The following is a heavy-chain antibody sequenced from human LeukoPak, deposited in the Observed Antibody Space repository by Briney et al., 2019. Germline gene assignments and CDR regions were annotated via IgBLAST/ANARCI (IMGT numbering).Heavy chain of an antibody. J-gene: IGHJ4*02. Sequence: GGTLRLFCAASGFTFNLYWMSWVPQAPGKGLEGGATIKEDGSVTFYVESAKGRFHIPRDNPKNSLYLQMNSRRAEDMAVYYCARYPRCFDYWGEGSLVTVSS. CDR1: GFTFNLYW. D-gene: IGHD4-17*01. CDR3: ARYPRCFDY. V-gene: IGHV3-7*03. CDR2: IKEDGSVT.